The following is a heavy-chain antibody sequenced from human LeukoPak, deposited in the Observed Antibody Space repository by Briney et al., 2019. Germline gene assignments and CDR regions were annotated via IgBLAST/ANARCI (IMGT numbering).Heavy chain of an antibody. V-gene: IGHV3-74*01. D-gene: IGHD3-10*01. J-gene: IGHJ4*02. CDR1: GFTFSSYW. CDR2: INSDGSST. Sequence: PGGSLRLSCAASGFTFSSYWMHWVRQAPGKGLVWVSRINSDGSSTSYADSVKGRFTISRDNAKNTLYLQMNSLRAEDTAVYYCARDRLVPYHYGSGSYDYWGQGTLVTVSS. CDR3: ARDRLVPYHYGSGSYDY.